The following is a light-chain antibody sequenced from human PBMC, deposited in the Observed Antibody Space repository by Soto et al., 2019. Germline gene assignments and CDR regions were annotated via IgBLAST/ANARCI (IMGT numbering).Light chain of an antibody. CDR3: QQYYSYTPLT. CDR2: AAS. V-gene: IGKV1-8*01. CDR1: QGISSY. Sequence: AIRMTQSPSSFSASTGDRVTITCRASQGISSYLAWYQQKPGKAPKLLIYAASTLQSEVPSRFSGSGSGTDFTLTISCLQSEDFATYFCQQYYSYTPLTFGGGTKVEIK. J-gene: IGKJ4*01.